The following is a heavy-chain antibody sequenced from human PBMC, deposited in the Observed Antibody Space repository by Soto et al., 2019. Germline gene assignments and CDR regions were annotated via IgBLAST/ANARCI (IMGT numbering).Heavy chain of an antibody. J-gene: IGHJ4*02. D-gene: IGHD6-13*01. CDR1: GFTFSTYA. V-gene: IGHV3-23*01. CDR3: AKDLTGVAAAVCFDF. Sequence: EVQLLESGGGPVQPGGSLRLSCAGSGFTFSTYAMTWVRQAPGQGLEWVSSISGSAGSTYYAGSVKGRFTIPRDNSKNTLYLQMNSLRAEDTAVYYCAKDLTGVAAAVCFDFWAQGTLVTVSS. CDR2: ISGSAGST.